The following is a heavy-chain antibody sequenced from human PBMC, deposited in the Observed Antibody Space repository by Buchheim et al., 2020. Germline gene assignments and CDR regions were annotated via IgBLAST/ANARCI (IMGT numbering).Heavy chain of an antibody. CDR1: GGSISSGGYY. CDR2: TYYSGST. J-gene: IGHJ4*02. D-gene: IGHD5-12*01. CDR3: AREGYSGYDSDYFDY. Sequence: QVQLQESGPGLVKPSQTLSLTCTVSGGSISSGGYYWSWIRQHPGKDLGWIGYTYYSGSTYYNPSLKSRATISVDTSKNQFPLKLSSVTAADTAVYYCAREGYSGYDSDYFDYWGQGTL. V-gene: IGHV4-31*03.